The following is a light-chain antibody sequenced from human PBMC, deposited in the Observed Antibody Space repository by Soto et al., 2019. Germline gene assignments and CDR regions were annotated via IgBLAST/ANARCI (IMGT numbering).Light chain of an antibody. V-gene: IGKV1-9*01. CDR1: QGIGSF. Sequence: DIQLTQSPSFLSASVGDRVTITCRASQGIGSFLAWYQQKPGKAPRLLIYSASTLQSGVSFRFSGSGSGTEFTLTISSLQSEDFVTYYCQQFNSYPPTFGQGTKVEIK. CDR3: QQFNSYPPT. J-gene: IGKJ1*01. CDR2: SAS.